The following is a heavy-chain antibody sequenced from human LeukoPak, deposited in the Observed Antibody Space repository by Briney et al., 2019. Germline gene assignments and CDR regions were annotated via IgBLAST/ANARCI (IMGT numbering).Heavy chain of an antibody. CDR1: GFTFSGSA. Sequence: GGSLRLSCAASGFTFSGSAMHWVRQASGKGLEWVGRIRSKANSYATAYAASVKGRFTISRDDSKNTAYLQMNSLKTEDTAVYYCARDAHDYGGRNDYWGQGTLVTVSS. J-gene: IGHJ4*02. CDR3: ARDAHDYGGRNDY. CDR2: IRSKANSYAT. D-gene: IGHD4-23*01. V-gene: IGHV3-73*01.